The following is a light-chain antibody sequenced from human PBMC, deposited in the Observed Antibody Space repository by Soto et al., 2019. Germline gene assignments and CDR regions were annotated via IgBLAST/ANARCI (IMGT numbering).Light chain of an antibody. CDR2: GAS. Sequence: EIVMTLSPATLPVSPGERATLSCRASQSVSSNLAWYQQKPGQAPRLLIYGASSRATGIPDRYSGSESGTDFTLTISRLEPEDFAVYYCQQYGSSPWTFGQGTKVDIK. CDR1: QSVSSN. J-gene: IGKJ1*01. V-gene: IGKV3-20*01. CDR3: QQYGSSPWT.